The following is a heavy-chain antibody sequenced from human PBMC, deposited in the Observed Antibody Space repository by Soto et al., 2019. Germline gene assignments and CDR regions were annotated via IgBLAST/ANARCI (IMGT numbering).Heavy chain of an antibody. D-gene: IGHD6-13*01. V-gene: IGHV3-49*04. CDR3: TREGIEAAGPLLGSMDV. Sequence: GGSLRLSCTASGFTFGDYAMSWVRQAPGKGLEWVGFIRSKAYGGTTEYAASVKGRFTISRDDSKSIAYLQMNSLKTEDTAVYYCTREGIEAAGPLLGSMDVWGQGTTVTVSS. J-gene: IGHJ6*02. CDR1: GFTFGDYA. CDR2: IRSKAYGGTT.